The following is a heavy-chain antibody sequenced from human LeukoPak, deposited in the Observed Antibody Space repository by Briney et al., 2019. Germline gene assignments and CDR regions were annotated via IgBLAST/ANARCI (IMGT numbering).Heavy chain of an antibody. CDR3: ARHGSLRFLEWLLSQPFDY. CDR2: IYTSGST. Sequence: PSETLSLTCTVSGGSISSGSYYWSWIRQPAGKGLEWIGRIYTSGSTYYNPSLKSRVTISVDTSKNQFSLKLSSVTAADTAVYYCARHGSLRFLEWLLSQPFDYWGQGTLVTVSS. V-gene: IGHV4-61*02. D-gene: IGHD3-3*01. J-gene: IGHJ4*02. CDR1: GGSISSGSYY.